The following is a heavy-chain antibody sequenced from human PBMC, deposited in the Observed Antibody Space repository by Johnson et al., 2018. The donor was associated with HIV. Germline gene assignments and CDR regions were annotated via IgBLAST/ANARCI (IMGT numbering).Heavy chain of an antibody. CDR3: AKDCALVGATVWPDAFDI. CDR1: GFTFSDYY. CDR2: ISSSGGDT. Sequence: QVQLVESGGGLVKPGGSLRLSCAASGFTFSDYYMSWIRQAPGKGLEWVSYISSSGGDTYYADSVKGRFTISRDNAKNSLYLQMNSLRAEDTALYYCAKDCALVGATVWPDAFDIWGQGTMVTVSS. J-gene: IGHJ3*02. D-gene: IGHD1-26*01. V-gene: IGHV3-11*05.